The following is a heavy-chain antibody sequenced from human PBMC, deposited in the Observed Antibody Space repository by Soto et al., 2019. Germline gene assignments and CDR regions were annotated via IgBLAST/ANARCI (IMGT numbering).Heavy chain of an antibody. CDR1: GYTFTSYD. V-gene: IGHV1-8*01. Sequence: ASVKVSCKASGYTFTSYDINWVRQATGQGLEWMGWMNPNSGNTGYAQKFQGRVTMTRNTSISTAYMELSSLRSEDTAVYYCARYFGDENAFDIWGQGTMVTGSS. CDR2: MNPNSGNT. CDR3: ARYFGDENAFDI. D-gene: IGHD4-17*01. J-gene: IGHJ3*02.